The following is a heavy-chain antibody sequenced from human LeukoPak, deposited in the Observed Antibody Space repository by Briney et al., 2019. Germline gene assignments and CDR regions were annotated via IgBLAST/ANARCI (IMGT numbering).Heavy chain of an antibody. V-gene: IGHV1-2*02. CDR3: ARSGYGSGSYYYLY. CDR1: GYTFTGYY. Sequence: ASVKVSCKASGYTFTGYYMHWVRQAPGQGLEWMGWINPNSGGTNYAQKFQGRVTLTRDTSINTAYMELSSLRSDDTAVYYCARSGYGSGSYYYLYWGQGTLVTVSS. J-gene: IGHJ4*02. CDR2: INPNSGGT. D-gene: IGHD3-10*01.